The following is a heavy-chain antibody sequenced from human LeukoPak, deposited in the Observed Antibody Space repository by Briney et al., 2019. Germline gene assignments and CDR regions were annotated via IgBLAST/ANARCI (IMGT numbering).Heavy chain of an antibody. J-gene: IGHJ4*02. CDR3: ARAPRDSNGYYMRSFDS. D-gene: IGHD3-22*01. CDR2: IYNSGST. CDR1: GGSISSHY. V-gene: IGHV4-59*08. Sequence: SETLSLTCTVSGGSISSHYWSWLRQPPGKGLEWIGYIYNSGSTSYHPSLKSRATISGDTYKNQFSLKLNSVTAADTAVYYCARAPRDSNGYYMRSFDSWGQGTLVIVSS.